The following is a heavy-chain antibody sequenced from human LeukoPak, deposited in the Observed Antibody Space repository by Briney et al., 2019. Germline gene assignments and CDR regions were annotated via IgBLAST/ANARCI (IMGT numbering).Heavy chain of an antibody. V-gene: IGHV4-34*01. Sequence: SETLSLTCAVYGGSFSGYYWSWIRQPPGKGLEWIGEINHSGSTNYNPSLKSRVPISVDTSKNQFSLKLSSVTAADTAVYYCARGLWFGELSTLGNWFDPWGQGTLVTVSS. J-gene: IGHJ5*02. CDR3: ARGLWFGELSTLGNWFDP. CDR1: GGSFSGYY. D-gene: IGHD3-10*01. CDR2: INHSGST.